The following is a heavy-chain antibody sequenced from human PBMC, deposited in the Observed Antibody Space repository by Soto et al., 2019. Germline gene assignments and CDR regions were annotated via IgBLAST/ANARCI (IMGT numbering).Heavy chain of an antibody. CDR2: IDPSDSYT. J-gene: IGHJ6*02. D-gene: IGHD1-26*01. Sequence: GASLKISCKASGYSFTSYWISWVHQMPGKGLEWMGRIDPSDSYTNYSPSFQGHVTISADKSISTAYLQWSSLKASDTAMYYCATRLRVGATTNYCYYRMDVWRQRTTFTV. CDR3: ATRLRVGATTNYCYYRMDV. V-gene: IGHV5-10-1*01. CDR1: GYSFTSYW.